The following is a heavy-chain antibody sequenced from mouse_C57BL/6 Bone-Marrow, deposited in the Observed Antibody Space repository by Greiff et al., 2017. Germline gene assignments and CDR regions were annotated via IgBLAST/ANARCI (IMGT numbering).Heavy chain of an antibody. V-gene: IGHV1-19*01. CDR1: GYTFTDYY. J-gene: IGHJ2*01. CDR2: INPYNGGT. Sequence: EVQVVESGPVLVKPGASVKMSCKASGYTFTDYYMNWVKQSHGKSLEWIGVINPYNGGTSYNQKFKGKATLTVDKSSSTAYMELNSLTSEDSAVYYCASLTGTDYWGQGTTLTVSS. CDR3: ASLTGTDY. D-gene: IGHD4-1*01.